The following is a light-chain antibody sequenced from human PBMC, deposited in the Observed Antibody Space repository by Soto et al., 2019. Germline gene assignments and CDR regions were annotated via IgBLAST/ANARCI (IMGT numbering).Light chain of an antibody. CDR1: QSVSSSY. CDR2: GAS. V-gene: IGKV3-20*01. CDR3: QQYGSSPGLT. Sequence: EIVLTQSPGTLSLSPGERDTLSCRASQSVSSSYLAWYQQKPGQAPTLLIYGASSRATGIPDRFSGSGSGTDFTLTISRLEPEDFAVYYCQQYGSSPGLTFGGGTKVEIK. J-gene: IGKJ4*01.